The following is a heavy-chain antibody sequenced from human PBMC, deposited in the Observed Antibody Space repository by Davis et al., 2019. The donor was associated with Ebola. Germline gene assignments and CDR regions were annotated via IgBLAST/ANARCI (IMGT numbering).Heavy chain of an antibody. D-gene: IGHD4-17*01. CDR1: GFTVSSKY. CDR2: IYSGGST. V-gene: IGHV3-53*01. CDR3: AREAVQSGDLYYYYGMDV. J-gene: IGHJ6*02. Sequence: GGSLRLSCGASGFTVSSKYMSWVRQAPGKGLEWVSVIYSGGSTYYADSVKGRFTISRDNSKNTLYLQMNSLRAEDTAVYYCAREAVQSGDLYYYYGMDVWGQGTTVTVSS.